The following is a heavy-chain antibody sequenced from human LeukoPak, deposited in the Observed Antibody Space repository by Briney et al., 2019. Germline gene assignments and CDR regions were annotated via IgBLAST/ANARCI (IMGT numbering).Heavy chain of an antibody. CDR1: GFTFSSYA. CDR2: ISYDGSNK. J-gene: IGHJ5*02. Sequence: GGSLRPSCAASGFTFSSYAMHWVRQAPGKGLEWVAVISYDGSNKYYADSVKGRFTISRDNSKNTLYLQMNSLRAEDTAVYYCARPARGVIIQERNWFDPWGQGTLVTVSS. V-gene: IGHV3-30*04. CDR3: ARPARGVIIQERNWFDP. D-gene: IGHD3-10*01.